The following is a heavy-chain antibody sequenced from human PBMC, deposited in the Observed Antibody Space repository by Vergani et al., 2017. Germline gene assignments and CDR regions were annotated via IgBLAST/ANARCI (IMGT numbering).Heavy chain of an antibody. Sequence: VQLVESGGGLVKPGGSLRLSCAASGFTFSDYYMSWIRQAPGKGLEWVSYISSSSSYTNYADSVKGRFTISRDNAKNSLYLQMNSLRAEDTAVSYYARDRAGTYYFDGMDVWGQGTTVTVSS. CDR3: ARDRAGTYYFDGMDV. J-gene: IGHJ6*02. CDR1: GFTFSDYY. CDR2: ISSSSSYT. D-gene: IGHD3-10*01. V-gene: IGHV3-11*05.